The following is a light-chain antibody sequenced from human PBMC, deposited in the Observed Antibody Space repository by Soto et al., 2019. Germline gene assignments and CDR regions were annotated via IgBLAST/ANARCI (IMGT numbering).Light chain of an antibody. Sequence: ETVMTQSPGTLSLSPGERATLSCRASQSVSSGYLAWYQQKPGQAPRLLIFGASNRATGIPDRFTGSGSGKDFTPTISRLEPEDFAVYYCQQYGISQNTFGQGTKLEIK. CDR3: QQYGISQNT. CDR2: GAS. V-gene: IGKV3-20*01. J-gene: IGKJ2*01. CDR1: QSVSSGY.